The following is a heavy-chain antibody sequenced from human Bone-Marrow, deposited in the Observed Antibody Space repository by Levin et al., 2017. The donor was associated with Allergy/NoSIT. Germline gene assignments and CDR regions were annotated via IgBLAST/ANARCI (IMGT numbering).Heavy chain of an antibody. CDR2: ISWDGGTT. Sequence: QTGGSLRLSCVGSGFTFDDYNMHWVRQRPGRGLEWVSLISWDGGTTSYADSVKGRFTVSRDKSKNSLYLQMDSLRREDSAFYYCAKETTAFGVLKDGMAVWGQGTTVTVSS. CDR3: AKETTAFGVLKDGMAV. D-gene: IGHD3-3*01. CDR1: GFTFDDYN. J-gene: IGHJ6*02. V-gene: IGHV3-43*01.